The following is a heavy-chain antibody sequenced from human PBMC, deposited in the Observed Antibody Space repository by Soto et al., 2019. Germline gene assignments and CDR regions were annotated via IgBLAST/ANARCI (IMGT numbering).Heavy chain of an antibody. CDR3: AGVEFSSSWYRESHFDS. CDR2: IFYSGST. V-gene: IGHV4-31*03. D-gene: IGHD6-13*01. J-gene: IGHJ4*02. CDR1: GGSISSGGYY. Sequence: SETLSLTCTVSGGSISSGGYYWSWIRHHPGKGLEWIGYIFYSGSTFYSPSLKSRVPISVDTARNQFSLNLRSVTAADTAVYYCAGVEFSSSWYRESHFDSWGQGTLGTVSP.